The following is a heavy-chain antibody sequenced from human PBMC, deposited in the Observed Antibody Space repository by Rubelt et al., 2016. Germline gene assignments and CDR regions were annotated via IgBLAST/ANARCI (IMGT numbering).Heavy chain of an antibody. D-gene: IGHD2-2*01. CDR2: FDPEDGET. CDR1: GYTLTELS. V-gene: IGHV1-24*01. CDR3: ATGIVVVPAHVPSRDY. J-gene: IGHJ4*02. Sequence: QVQLVQSGAEVKKPGASVKVSCKVSGYTLTELSMHWVRQAPGKGLEWMGGFDPEDGETIYAQKFQGGVTMTEGTSTDTAYMELSSLRSEDTAVYYCATGIVVVPAHVPSRDYWGQGTLVTVSS.